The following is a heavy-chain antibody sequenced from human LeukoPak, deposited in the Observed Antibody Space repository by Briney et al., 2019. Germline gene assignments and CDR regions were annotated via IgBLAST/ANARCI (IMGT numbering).Heavy chain of an antibody. CDR2: IYYSGST. D-gene: IGHD2-15*01. CDR3: ARGFRYCSGGSCYPGVNWFDP. CDR1: GGSVSSGSYY. Sequence: PSETLSLTCTVSGGSVSSGSYYWSWIRQPPGKGLEWIGYIYYSGSTNYNPSLKSRVTMSVDTSENQFSLNLNSVTAADTAVYYCARGFRYCSGGSCYPGVNWFDPWGQGTLVAVSS. J-gene: IGHJ5*02. V-gene: IGHV4-61*01.